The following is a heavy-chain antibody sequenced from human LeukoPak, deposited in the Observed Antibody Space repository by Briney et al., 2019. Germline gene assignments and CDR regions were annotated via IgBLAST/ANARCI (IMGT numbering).Heavy chain of an antibody. J-gene: IGHJ4*02. V-gene: IGHV3-23*01. CDR2: ISGSGGST. CDR3: AKRVGDSSGWYYFDY. CDR1: GFTFSSYA. Sequence: GGSLRLSCAASGFTFSSYAMSWVRQAPGKGLEWVSAISGSGGSTYYADSVKGRFTISRDHSKNTLYLQMNSLRAEDTAVYYCAKRVGDSSGWYYFDYWGQGTLVTVSS. D-gene: IGHD6-19*01.